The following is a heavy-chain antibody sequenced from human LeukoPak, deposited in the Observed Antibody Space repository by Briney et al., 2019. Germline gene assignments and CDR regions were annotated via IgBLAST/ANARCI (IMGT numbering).Heavy chain of an antibody. CDR1: GFTFSSYA. CDR2: ISYDGSNK. CDR3: TTEGGGLCSGGSCWEDWFDP. V-gene: IGHV3-30-3*01. D-gene: IGHD2-15*01. Sequence: PGGSLRLSCAASGFTFSSYAMHWVRQAPGKGLEWVAVISYDGSNKYYADSVKGRFTISRDNSKNTLYLQMNSLKTEDTAVYYCTTEGGGLCSGGSCWEDWFDPWGQGTLVTVSS. J-gene: IGHJ5*02.